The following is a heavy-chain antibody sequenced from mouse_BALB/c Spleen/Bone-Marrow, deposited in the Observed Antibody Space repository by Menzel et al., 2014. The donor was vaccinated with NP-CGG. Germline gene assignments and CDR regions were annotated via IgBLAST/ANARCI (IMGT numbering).Heavy chain of an antibody. CDR1: GYTFTSYW. J-gene: IGHJ4*01. V-gene: IGHV1S22*01. CDR3: TRYYGYYAMDY. CDR2: IYPGSGST. Sequence: LQQSGSELVRPGASVKLSCKASGYTFTSYWMHWVKLRPGQGLEWIGSIYPGSGSTNYDEKFKSKATLTVDTSSSTAYMQLSSLTSEDSAVYYCTRYYGYYAMDYWGQGTSVTVSS. D-gene: IGHD1-2*01.